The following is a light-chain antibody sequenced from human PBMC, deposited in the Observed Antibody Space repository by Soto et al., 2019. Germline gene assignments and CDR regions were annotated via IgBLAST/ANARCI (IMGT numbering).Light chain of an antibody. Sequence: EIVLTPSPGTLSLSPGARATLSCMASQSVSSSYLAWYQQKPGQAPRLLIYGASSRATGIPDRFSGSGSGTDFTLTISRLEPEDFAVYYCQQYGSSSITFGQGTRLEIK. CDR1: QSVSSSY. CDR3: QQYGSSSIT. V-gene: IGKV3-20*01. J-gene: IGKJ5*01. CDR2: GAS.